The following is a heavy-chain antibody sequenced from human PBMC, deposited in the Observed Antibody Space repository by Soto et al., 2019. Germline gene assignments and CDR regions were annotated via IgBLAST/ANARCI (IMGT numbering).Heavy chain of an antibody. CDR3: AREMRVVADSINWFDP. D-gene: IGHD2-15*01. CDR2: IYYSGST. CDR1: GGSISSYY. Sequence: SETLSLTCTVSGGSISSYYWSWIRQPPGKGLEWIGYIYYSGSTNYNPSLKSRVTISVDTSKNQFSLKLSSVTAADTAVYYCAREMRVVADSINWFDPWGQGTLVTVSS. J-gene: IGHJ5*02. V-gene: IGHV4-59*01.